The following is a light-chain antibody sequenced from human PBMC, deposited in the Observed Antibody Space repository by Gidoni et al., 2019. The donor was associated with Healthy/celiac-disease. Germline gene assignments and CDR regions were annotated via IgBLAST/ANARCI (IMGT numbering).Light chain of an antibody. J-gene: IGLJ2*01. V-gene: IGLV2-8*02. CDR3: SSYAGSNNFRI. CDR2: EVN. CDR1: SSDVGGYNY. Sequence: QSALTQPPSASRSPGQSGTISCTGSSSDVGGYNYVSWYQQHPGKAPKLMIYEVNKRPSGVPDRFFGSKSGNTASLTVSGLQAEDEADYYCSSYAGSNNFRIFGGGTKLTVL.